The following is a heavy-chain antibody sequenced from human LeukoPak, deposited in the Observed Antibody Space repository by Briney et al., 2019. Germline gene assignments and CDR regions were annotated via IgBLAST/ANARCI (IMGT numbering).Heavy chain of an antibody. CDR1: GGTFSSYA. CDR3: ARANMGYYYMDV. CDR2: ISAYNGNT. Sequence: ASVKVSCKASGGTFSSYAISWVRQAPGQGLEWMGWISAYNGNTNYAQKLQGRVTMTTDTSTSTAYMELRSLRSDDTAVYYCARANMGYYYMDVWGKGTTVTVSS. V-gene: IGHV1-18*01. J-gene: IGHJ6*03.